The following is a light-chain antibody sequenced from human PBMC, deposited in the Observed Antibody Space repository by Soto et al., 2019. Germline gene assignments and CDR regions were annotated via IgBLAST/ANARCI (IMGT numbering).Light chain of an antibody. CDR2: GAS. J-gene: IGKJ3*01. CDR1: QSVTTNF. Sequence: EIVLTQSPGTLSLSPGERATLSCRASQSVTTNFLTWHQQKPGQAPRLLIYGASNRATGIPDRFSGSGSGTDFTLTISRLEPEDFAVYYCQQYGNSPFTFGPGTKVDIK. CDR3: QQYGNSPFT. V-gene: IGKV3-20*01.